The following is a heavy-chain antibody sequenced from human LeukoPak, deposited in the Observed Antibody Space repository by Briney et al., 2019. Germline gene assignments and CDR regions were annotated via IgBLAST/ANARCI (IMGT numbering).Heavy chain of an antibody. J-gene: IGHJ4*02. V-gene: IGHV4-59*01. Sequence: PSETLSLTCSVSGGSINNYYWSWIRQPPRKGLEWIGFIYYSGSTNYNPSLKSRVTISVDTSKNQYSLKLSSVTAADTAVYYCARGYYYDSSGLDYWGQGTLVTVSS. CDR2: IYYSGST. CDR3: ARGYYYDSSGLDY. CDR1: GGSINNYY. D-gene: IGHD3-22*01.